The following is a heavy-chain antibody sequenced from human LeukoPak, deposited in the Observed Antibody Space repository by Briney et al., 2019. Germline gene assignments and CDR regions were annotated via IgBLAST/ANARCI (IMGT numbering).Heavy chain of an antibody. Sequence: PSETLSLTCAVYGGSFSGYYWSWIRQLPGKGLEWIGEINHSGSTNYNPSLKSRVTISVDTSKNQFSLKLSSVTAADTAVYYCARITMIVAQDYYYYYYGMDVWGQGTTVTVSS. V-gene: IGHV4-34*01. CDR1: GGSFSGYY. J-gene: IGHJ6*02. CDR3: ARITMIVAQDYYYYYYGMDV. CDR2: INHSGST. D-gene: IGHD3-22*01.